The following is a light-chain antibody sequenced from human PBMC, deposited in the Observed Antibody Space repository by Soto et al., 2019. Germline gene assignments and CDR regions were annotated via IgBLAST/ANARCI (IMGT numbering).Light chain of an antibody. V-gene: IGLV2-8*01. CDR1: SSDVGGYNY. J-gene: IGLJ2*01. CDR2: EVS. CDR3: SSYAGSNKLL. Sequence: QSALTQPPSASGSPGQSVPISCTGTSSDVGGYNYVSWYQQRPGKAPKLMIYEVSKRPSGVPDRFSGSKSGNTASLTVSGLQAEDEADYYCSSYAGSNKLLFGGGTKLTVL.